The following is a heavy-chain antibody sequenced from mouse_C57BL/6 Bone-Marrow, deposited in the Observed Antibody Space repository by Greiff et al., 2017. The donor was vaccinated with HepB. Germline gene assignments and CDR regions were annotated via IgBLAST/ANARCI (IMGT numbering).Heavy chain of an antibody. CDR3: ARPLDGYPFAY. CDR1: GYTFTSYG. V-gene: IGHV1-81*01. J-gene: IGHJ3*01. Sequence: QVQLQQSGAELARPGASVKLSCKASGYTFTSYGISWVKQSTGQGLEWIGEIYPRSGNTYYNEKFKGKATLTADKSSSTAYMELRSLTSEDSAVYFCARPLDGYPFAYWGQGTLVTVSA. D-gene: IGHD2-3*01. CDR2: IYPRSGNT.